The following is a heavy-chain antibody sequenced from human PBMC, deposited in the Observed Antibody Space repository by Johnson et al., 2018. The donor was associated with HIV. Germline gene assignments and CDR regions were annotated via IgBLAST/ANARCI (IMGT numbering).Heavy chain of an antibody. J-gene: IGHJ3*02. CDR1: GFMFSNYG. CDR2: ISYDGTKK. V-gene: IGHV3-30*19. D-gene: IGHD6-13*01. CDR3: AREGGYSSSWYGGYGREDAFDI. Sequence: QMQLVESGGGVVQPGRSLRLSCAASGFMFSNYGIHWVRQAPGKGLEWVALISYDGTKKYSAGSVKGRFTIYRDNSKKTLYLQMNSLRAEDTAVYYCAREGGYSSSWYGGYGREDAFDIWGQGTMVTVSS.